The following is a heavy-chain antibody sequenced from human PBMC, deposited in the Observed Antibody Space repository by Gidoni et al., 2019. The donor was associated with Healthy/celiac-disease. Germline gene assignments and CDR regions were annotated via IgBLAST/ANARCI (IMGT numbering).Heavy chain of an antibody. D-gene: IGHD4-17*01. CDR1: GGSISSGGYS. Sequence: QLQLQESGSGLVKPSQTLSLTCAVSGGSISSGGYSWSWIRQPPGKGLEWIGYIYHRGSTYYNPSLKSRVTISVDRSKNQFSLKLSSVTAADTAVYYCARGVSAVDYGDYGWSDPWGQGTLVTVSS. V-gene: IGHV4-30-2*01. CDR2: IYHRGST. CDR3: ARGVSAVDYGDYGWSDP. J-gene: IGHJ5*02.